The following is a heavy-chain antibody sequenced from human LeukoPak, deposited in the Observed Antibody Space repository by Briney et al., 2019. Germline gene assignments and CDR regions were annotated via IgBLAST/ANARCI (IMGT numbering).Heavy chain of an antibody. CDR3: ARLTPLSPPKYGDYDRDYYGMDV. V-gene: IGHV4-59*01. J-gene: IGHJ6*02. CDR1: GGSISSYY. D-gene: IGHD4-17*01. CDR2: IYYSGST. Sequence: SETLSLTCTVSGGSISSYYWSWIRQPPGKGLEWIGYIYYSGSTNYNPSLKSRVTISVDTSKNQFSLKLSSVTAADTAVYYCARLTPLSPPKYGDYDRDYYGMDVWGQGTTVTVSS.